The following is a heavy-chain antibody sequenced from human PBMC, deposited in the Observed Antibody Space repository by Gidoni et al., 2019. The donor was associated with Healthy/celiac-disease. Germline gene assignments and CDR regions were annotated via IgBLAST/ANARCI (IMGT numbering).Heavy chain of an antibody. CDR2: INHSGST. V-gene: IGHV4-34*01. CDR3: ARQYYYGSGSFDY. D-gene: IGHD3-10*01. CDR1: GCSFSGYY. Sequence: QVQLQQWGAGLFKPSETLSLTCAVYGCSFSGYYWSWIRQPPGKGLEWIGEINHSGSTNYNPSLKGRVTISVDTSKNQFSLKLSSVTAADTAVYYCARQYYYGSGSFDYWGQGTLVTVSS. J-gene: IGHJ4*02.